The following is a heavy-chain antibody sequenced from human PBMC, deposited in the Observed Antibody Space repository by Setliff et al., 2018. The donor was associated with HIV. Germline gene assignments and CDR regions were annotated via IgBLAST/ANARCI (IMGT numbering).Heavy chain of an antibody. J-gene: IGHJ4*02. D-gene: IGHD6-6*01. V-gene: IGHV4-39*07. CDR1: GGTTSSSTSD. CDR3: SRGRVGSARCYFDN. CDR2: IDYSGCT. Sequence: SEPRSLTSTVTGGTTSSSTSDWGWIRQPPGKGLEWIGTIDYSGCTYYNPSRQSRVTIPVDTSKNQFSLLLSSVTASDTAVYYCSRGRVGSARCYFDNWGQGTLVTVSS.